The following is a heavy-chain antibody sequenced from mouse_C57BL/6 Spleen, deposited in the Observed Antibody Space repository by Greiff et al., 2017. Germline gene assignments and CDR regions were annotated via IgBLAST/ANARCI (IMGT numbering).Heavy chain of an antibody. CDR2: IYPSDGYT. D-gene: IGHD1-1*02. CDR3: ARSRYYGGYYFDY. CDR1: GYAFTSYW. Sequence: QVQLQQPGAELVKPGASVKLSCKASGYAFTSYWMHWVKQRPGKGLEWIGQIYPSDGYTNYNGKFKGKATLTVDKSSSTAYMQLSSLTSEDSAVYFCARSRYYGGYYFDYWGQGTTLTVSS. J-gene: IGHJ2*01. V-gene: IGHV1-69*02.